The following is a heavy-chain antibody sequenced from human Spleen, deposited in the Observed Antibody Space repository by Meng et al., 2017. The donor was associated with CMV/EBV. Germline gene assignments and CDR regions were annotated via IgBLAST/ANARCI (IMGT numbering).Heavy chain of an antibody. V-gene: IGHV3-30*02. Sequence: GGSLRLSCAASGFTFSSYGIYWVRQAPGKGLEWAALIQYDGSNKYYADSVKGRFTISRDNSKNTLYLQMNSLRAEDTAVYYCAKGQTCCGEDWFDPWGQGTLVTVSS. CDR2: IQYDGSNK. CDR3: AKGQTCCGEDWFDP. J-gene: IGHJ5*02. D-gene: IGHD2-21*01. CDR1: GFTFSSYG.